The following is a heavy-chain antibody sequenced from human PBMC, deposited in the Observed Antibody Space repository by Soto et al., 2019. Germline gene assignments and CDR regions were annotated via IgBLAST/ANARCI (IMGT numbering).Heavy chain of an antibody. CDR1: WFTPSTHS. Sequence: GGALRISCAASWFTPSTHSMHWVRQAPGKGLEYVSAISYNTGDTYYASSVMGRFTISRDNSKNTLYLQMGSLTPEDMAVYFCARVAGDGSFDPWGQGTLVTVSS. CDR2: ISYNTGDT. J-gene: IGHJ5*02. CDR3: ARVAGDGSFDP. D-gene: IGHD2-21*02. V-gene: IGHV3-64*01.